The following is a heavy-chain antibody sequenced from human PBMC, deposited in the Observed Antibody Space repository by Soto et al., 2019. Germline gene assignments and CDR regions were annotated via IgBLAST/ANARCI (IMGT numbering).Heavy chain of an antibody. J-gene: IGHJ6*02. V-gene: IGHV4-34*01. CDR2: INRGVDT. Sequence: SETLSLTCVVYGGSFSGYYWSWVRQPPGKGLEWIGEINRGVDTNYNPSLKSRVTLSVDPSKNQFSLELSSVTAADTAVYYCARGFGGTIFGVVTNFYYYAMDVWGQGTPVTVSS. CDR3: ARGFGGTIFGVVTNFYYYAMDV. D-gene: IGHD3-3*01. CDR1: GGSFSGYY.